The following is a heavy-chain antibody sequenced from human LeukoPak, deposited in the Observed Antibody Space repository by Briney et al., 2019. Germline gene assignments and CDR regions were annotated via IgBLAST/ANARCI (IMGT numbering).Heavy chain of an antibody. CDR2: ISGDGGST. V-gene: IGHV3-43*02. J-gene: IGHJ6*02. CDR1: GFTFDDYA. Sequence: GGSLRLSCAASGFTFDDYAMHWVRQAPGKGLEWVSLISGDGGSTYYADSVKGRFTISRDNSKNSLYLQMNSLRTEDTALYYCAKDLVGATPPPWYYYGMDVWGQGTLVTVSS. D-gene: IGHD1-26*01. CDR3: AKDLVGATPPPWYYYGMDV.